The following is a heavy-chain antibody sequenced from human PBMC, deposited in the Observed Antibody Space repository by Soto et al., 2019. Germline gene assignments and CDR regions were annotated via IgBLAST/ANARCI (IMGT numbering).Heavy chain of an antibody. V-gene: IGHV1-18*01. CDR2: ISAYNGNT. CDR1: GYTFTSYG. CDR3: ASHRSSSTNWFDP. J-gene: IGHJ5*02. D-gene: IGHD6-13*01. Sequence: QVQLVQSGAEVKKPGASVKVSCKASGYTFTSYGISWVRQAPGQGLEWMGWISAYNGNTNYAQKLQGRVTMTTDTSTSTAHMELRNLTSDNTAVYYYASHRSSSTNWFDPWGQGTLVTVS.